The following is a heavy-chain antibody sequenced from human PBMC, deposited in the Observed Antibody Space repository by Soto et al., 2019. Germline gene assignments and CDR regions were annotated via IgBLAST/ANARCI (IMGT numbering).Heavy chain of an antibody. V-gene: IGHV3-53*01. CDR3: ARDNVDSSGYYHDY. Sequence: PGGSLRLSCAASGFTVSSNYMSWVRQAPGKGLEWVSVIYSGGSTYYADSVKGRFTISRDNSKNTLYLQMNSLRAEDTAVYYCARDNVDSSGYYHDYWGQGTLVTVSS. J-gene: IGHJ4*02. CDR2: IYSGGST. CDR1: GFTVSSNY. D-gene: IGHD3-22*01.